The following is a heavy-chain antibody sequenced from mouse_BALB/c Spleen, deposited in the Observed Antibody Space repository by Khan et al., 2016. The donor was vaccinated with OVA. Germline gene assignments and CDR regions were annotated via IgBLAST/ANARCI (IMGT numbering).Heavy chain of an antibody. V-gene: IGHV1S81*02. Sequence: QVQLKQSGAELVKPGASVRLSCKASGYTFTSYYLYWVKQRPGQGLEWIGDINPSSGGTNFNEKFKSKATLTVDKSSSTAYIQLNSLTSEDSAVYYCTRSGYGSFAYWGQETLVTVSA. J-gene: IGHJ3*01. D-gene: IGHD2-2*01. CDR2: INPSSGGT. CDR1: GYTFTSYY. CDR3: TRSGYGSFAY.